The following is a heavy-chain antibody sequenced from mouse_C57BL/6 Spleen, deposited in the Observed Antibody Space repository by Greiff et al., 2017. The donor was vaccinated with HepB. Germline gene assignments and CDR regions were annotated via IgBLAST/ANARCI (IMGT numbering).Heavy chain of an antibody. J-gene: IGHJ3*01. V-gene: IGHV1-26*01. Sequence: EVQLQQSGPELVKPGASVKISCKASGYTFTDYYMNWVKQSHGKSLEWIGDINPNNGGTSYNQKFKGKATLTVDKSSSTAYMELRSLTSEDSAVYYCARSTMVDAWFAYWGQGTLVTVSA. D-gene: IGHD1-1*02. CDR1: GYTFTDYY. CDR3: ARSTMVDAWFAY. CDR2: INPNNGGT.